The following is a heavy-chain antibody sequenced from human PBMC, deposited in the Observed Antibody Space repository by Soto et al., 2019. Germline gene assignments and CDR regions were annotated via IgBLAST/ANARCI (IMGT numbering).Heavy chain of an antibody. J-gene: IGHJ4*02. CDR1: AGTFTSYA. V-gene: IGHV1-69*06. Sequence: AVKVAYTAAAGTFTSYAISRSRQARGQGLEGMGGIIPVYGTANSAKKFQGRVTITADKSTSTAYMELSSLRSEDTAVYYCEGVVRGYDSSGSQQYWGQGTLVTVSS. D-gene: IGHD3-22*01. CDR3: EGVVRGYDSSGSQQY. CDR2: IIPVYGTA.